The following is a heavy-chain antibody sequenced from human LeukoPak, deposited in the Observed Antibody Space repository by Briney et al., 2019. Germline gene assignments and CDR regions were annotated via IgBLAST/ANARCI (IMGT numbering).Heavy chain of an antibody. CDR1: GGSFSGYY. D-gene: IGHD3-22*01. CDR2: INHSGST. J-gene: IGHJ4*02. Sequence: PSETLSLTCAVYGGSFSGYYWSRIRQPPGKGLEWIGEINHSGSTNYNPSLKSRVTISVDTSKNQFSLKLSSVTAADTAVYYCARGAPRGCYYDSSGSKPFDYWGQGTLVTVSS. CDR3: ARGAPRGCYYDSSGSKPFDY. V-gene: IGHV4-34*01.